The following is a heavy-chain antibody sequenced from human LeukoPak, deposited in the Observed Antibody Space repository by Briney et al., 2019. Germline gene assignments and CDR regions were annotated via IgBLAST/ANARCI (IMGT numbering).Heavy chain of an antibody. D-gene: IGHD5-12*01. J-gene: IGHJ3*02. CDR1: GGSISSGGYY. CDR2: IYYSGST. CDR3: ARGDYLPLDI. Sequence: SETLPLTCTVSGGSISSGGYYWSWVRQHPGKGLEWIGYIYYSGSTYYNPSLKSRVTISVDTSKNQFSLKLSSVTAADTAVYYCARGDYLPLDIWGQGTMVTVSS. V-gene: IGHV4-31*03.